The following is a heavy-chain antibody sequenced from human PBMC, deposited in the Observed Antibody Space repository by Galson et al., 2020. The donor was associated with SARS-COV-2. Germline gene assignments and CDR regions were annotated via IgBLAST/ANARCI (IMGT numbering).Heavy chain of an antibody. V-gene: IGHV3-7*05. CDR1: GFTFDNYW. J-gene: IGHJ6*02. D-gene: IGHD2-2*01. CDR2: IKHDGGEK. CDR3: ARDSPLDDIVGVPDVMPSFYYYGMDV. Sequence: QAGGSLRLSCAVSGFTFDNYWMSWVRQAPGKGLEWVAKIKHDGGEKYYVDSVTGRFTISRDNTKNSLYLQMISLTAEDTAVYYCARDSPLDDIVGVPDVMPSFYYYGMDVWGQGTTVTVSS.